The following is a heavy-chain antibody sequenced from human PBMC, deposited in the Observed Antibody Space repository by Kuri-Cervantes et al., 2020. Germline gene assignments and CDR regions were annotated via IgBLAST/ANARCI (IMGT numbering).Heavy chain of an antibody. CDR2: IYTSGST. J-gene: IGHJ5*01. CDR1: GGSISSYY. Sequence: GSLRLSCTVSGGSISSYYWSWIRQPAGKGLEWIGRIYTSGSTYYNPSLKSRITISVDTSKKQFSLKLSSVTTADTAVYYCASLIAVAGTANWFDPWGQGTLVTVSS. D-gene: IGHD6-19*01. CDR3: ASLIAVAGTANWFDP. V-gene: IGHV4-4*07.